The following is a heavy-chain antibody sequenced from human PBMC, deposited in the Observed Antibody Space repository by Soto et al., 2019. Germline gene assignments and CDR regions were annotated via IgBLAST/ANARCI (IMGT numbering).Heavy chain of an antibody. CDR1: GGSISSSSYY. Sequence: QLQLQESGPGLVKPSETLSLTCTVSGGSISSSSYYWGWIRQPPGKGLEWIGSIYYSGSTYYNPSLKSRVNISVDTSKNQFSLKLSSVTAADTAVYYCAYQGGGYGGEKFDYGGQGTLVTVSS. CDR3: AYQGGGYGGEKFDY. V-gene: IGHV4-39*01. D-gene: IGHD2-21*01. J-gene: IGHJ4*02. CDR2: IYYSGST.